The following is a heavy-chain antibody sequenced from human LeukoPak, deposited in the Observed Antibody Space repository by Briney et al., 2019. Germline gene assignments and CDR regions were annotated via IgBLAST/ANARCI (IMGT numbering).Heavy chain of an antibody. CDR2: IIPIFGTA. Sequence: SVKVSCKASGGTFSSYAISWVRQAPGQGLEWMRRIIPIFGTANYAQKFQGRVTITTDESTSTAYMELSSLRSEDTAVYYCARELRSYGRAFDIWGQGTMVTVSS. J-gene: IGHJ3*02. CDR3: ARELRSYGRAFDI. V-gene: IGHV1-69*05. D-gene: IGHD5-18*01. CDR1: GGTFSSYA.